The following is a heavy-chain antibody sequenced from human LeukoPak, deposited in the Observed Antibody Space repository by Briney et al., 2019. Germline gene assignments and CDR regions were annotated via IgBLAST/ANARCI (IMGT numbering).Heavy chain of an antibody. J-gene: IGHJ5*02. V-gene: IGHV2-5*02. Sequence: SGPTLVKPTQTLTLTCTFSGFSLSTSGVGVGWIRQPPGKALEWLALIYWDDDQRYSPSLKSRLTITQDTSKYPVVLTRTTVHPVDTATDCCAHLAQWILWFEECDNWFDPWGQESLVTVSS. CDR1: GFSLSTSGVG. D-gene: IGHD3-10*01. CDR3: AHLAQWILWFEECDNWFDP. CDR2: IYWDDDQ.